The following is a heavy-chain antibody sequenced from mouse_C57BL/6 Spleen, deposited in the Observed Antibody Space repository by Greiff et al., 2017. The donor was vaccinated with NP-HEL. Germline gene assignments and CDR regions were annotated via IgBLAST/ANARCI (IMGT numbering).Heavy chain of an antibody. V-gene: IGHV1-82*01. Sequence: QVQLKESGPELVKPGASVKISCKASGYAFSSSWMNWVKQRPGKGLEWIGRIYPGDGDTNYNGKFKGKATLTADKSSSTAYMQLSSLTSEDSAVYFCARGDYDYDDYWGQGTTLTVSS. CDR3: ARGDYDYDDY. J-gene: IGHJ2*01. CDR2: IYPGDGDT. CDR1: GYAFSSSW. D-gene: IGHD2-4*01.